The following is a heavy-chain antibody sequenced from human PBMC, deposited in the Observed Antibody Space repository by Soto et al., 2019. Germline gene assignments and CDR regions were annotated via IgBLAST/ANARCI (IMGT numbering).Heavy chain of an antibody. CDR3: AHYDYGGLVY. J-gene: IGHJ4*02. Sequence: SAPTLGNPTQTRTLTCTIPVFPITTSGVGVTWIRQPPGTALEWLALVYWDDDKRYSPSLKSRLTITKDTSKNQVVFKMTNMDPVDTATYYCAHYDYGGLVYWGQGALVTVSS. CDR2: VYWDDDK. D-gene: IGHD4-17*01. V-gene: IGHV2-5*02. CDR1: VFPITTSGVG.